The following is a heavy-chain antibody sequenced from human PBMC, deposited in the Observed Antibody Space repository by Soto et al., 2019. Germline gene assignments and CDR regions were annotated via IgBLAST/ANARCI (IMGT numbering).Heavy chain of an antibody. CDR2: IMPAFSTS. Sequence: SGKVSCKASGGTFSNNGISWVRQAPGQGLEWMGGIMPAFSTSNYAQKFEGRVTITADESSTTVYMELSSLTSEDTAVYYCARDEGWLHRASYYYNMDVWGQGTTVTVSS. D-gene: IGHD3-10*01. CDR1: GGTFSNNG. V-gene: IGHV1-69*13. CDR3: ARDEGWLHRASYYYNMDV. J-gene: IGHJ6*01.